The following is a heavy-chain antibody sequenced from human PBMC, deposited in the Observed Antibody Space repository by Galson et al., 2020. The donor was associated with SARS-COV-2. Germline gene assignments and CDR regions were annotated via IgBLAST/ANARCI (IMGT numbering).Heavy chain of an antibody. J-gene: IGHJ6*02. D-gene: IGHD3-9*01. Sequence: GGSLRLSCAASGFTFSSYGMHWVRQAPGKGLEWVAVIWYDGSNKYYADSVKGRFTISRDNSKNTLYLQMNSLRAEDTAVYYCAKDSMYYDILTGYLAQKQSEYYYYYYGMDVWGQGTTVTVSS. CDR2: IWYDGSNK. CDR3: AKDSMYYDILTGYLAQKQSEYYYYYYGMDV. V-gene: IGHV3-33*06. CDR1: GFTFSSYG.